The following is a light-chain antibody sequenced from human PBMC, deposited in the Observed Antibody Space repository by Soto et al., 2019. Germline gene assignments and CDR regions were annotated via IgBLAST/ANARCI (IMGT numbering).Light chain of an antibody. V-gene: IGLV2-11*01. Sequence: QSVLTQPRSVSGSPGQSVTISCTGTSSDVGGYNYGSWYQQHPGKAPKLMIYDVSKRPSGVPDRFAGSKSGNTASLTISGLQAEDEADYYCCSYAGSYTVFGGGTKLTVL. CDR3: CSYAGSYTV. CDR2: DVS. CDR1: SSDVGGYNY. J-gene: IGLJ3*02.